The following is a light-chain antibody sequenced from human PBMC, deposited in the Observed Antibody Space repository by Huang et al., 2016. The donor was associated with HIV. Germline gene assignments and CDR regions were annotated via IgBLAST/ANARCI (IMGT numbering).Light chain of an antibody. CDR1: QSLFSTSTNKDY. CDR3: QQYYASPQT. Sequence: DIVMAQSPGSLAVSLGERATLTCRSSQSLFSTSTNKDYLAGFQQKPGQPPKLLLFWSSPREVGVPDRFSGSGSGTQFTLTIGNLEADDAAIYYCQQYYASPQTFGHGTRV. CDR2: WSS. V-gene: IGKV4-1*01. J-gene: IGKJ1*01.